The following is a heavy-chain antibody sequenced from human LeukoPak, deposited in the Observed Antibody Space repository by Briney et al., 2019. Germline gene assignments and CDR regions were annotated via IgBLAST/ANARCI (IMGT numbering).Heavy chain of an antibody. D-gene: IGHD3-3*01. Sequence: ASVKVSCKASGGTFSSYAISWVRQAPGQGLEWMGGIIPIFGTANYAQKFQGRVTITTDESTSTAYMELSSLRSEDTAVYYCARHSSGYYSPFDYWGQGTLVTVSS. CDR3: ARHSSGYYSPFDY. CDR1: GGTFSSYA. J-gene: IGHJ4*02. CDR2: IIPIFGTA. V-gene: IGHV1-69*05.